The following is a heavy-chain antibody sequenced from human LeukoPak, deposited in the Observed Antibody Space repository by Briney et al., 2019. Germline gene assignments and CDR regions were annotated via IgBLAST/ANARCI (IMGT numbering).Heavy chain of an antibody. Sequence: GGSLRLSCAASGFTFSSYSMNWVRQAPGKGLEWVSAISGSGGSTYYADSVKGRFTISRDNSKNTLYLQMNSLRAEDTAVYYCAKVYDSSGYYYWGQGTLVTVSS. CDR3: AKVYDSSGYYY. V-gene: IGHV3-23*01. J-gene: IGHJ4*02. CDR1: GFTFSSYS. D-gene: IGHD3-22*01. CDR2: ISGSGGST.